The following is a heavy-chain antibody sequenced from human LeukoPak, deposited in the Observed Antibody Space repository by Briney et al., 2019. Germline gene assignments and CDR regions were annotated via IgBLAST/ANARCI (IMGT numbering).Heavy chain of an antibody. CDR3: ARGSITVDGFDC. Sequence: SETLSLTCTVSGGSISNFYWSWIRQPPGKGLEWIGYVYYSGSTNYNPSLKSRVTISVDTSKNQFSLKLSSVTAADTAVYYCARGSITVDGFDCWGQGTLVTVFS. CDR1: GGSISNFY. D-gene: IGHD4-23*01. V-gene: IGHV4-59*01. J-gene: IGHJ4*02. CDR2: VYYSGST.